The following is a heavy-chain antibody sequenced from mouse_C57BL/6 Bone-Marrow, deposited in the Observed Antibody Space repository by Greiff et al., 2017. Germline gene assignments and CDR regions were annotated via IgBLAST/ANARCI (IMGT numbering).Heavy chain of an antibody. CDR3: ARKGDYYGSSGDY. V-gene: IGHV1-69*01. D-gene: IGHD1-1*01. CDR1: GYTFTSYW. Sequence: QVQLQQPGAELVMPGASVKLSCKASGYTFTSYWMHWVKQRPGQGLEWIGEIDPSDSYTNYNQKFKGKSTLTVDKSSSTAYMQLSSLTSEDSAVYYCARKGDYYGSSGDYWGQGTTLTVSS. J-gene: IGHJ2*01. CDR2: IDPSDSYT.